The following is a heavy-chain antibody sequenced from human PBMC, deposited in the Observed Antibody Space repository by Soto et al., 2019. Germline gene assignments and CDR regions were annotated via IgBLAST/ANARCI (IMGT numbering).Heavy chain of an antibody. D-gene: IGHD3-10*01. CDR2: INAGNGNT. V-gene: IGHV1-3*01. Sequence: ASVKVSCKASGYTFTTYAMHWVRQAPGQRLERMGWINAGNGNTKYSQKFQGRVTITRDTSASTAYMDLSSLRSEDTAVYYCARDGSGSYYNVLRIDYWGQGTLVTVSS. CDR1: GYTFTTYA. J-gene: IGHJ4*02. CDR3: ARDGSGSYYNVLRIDY.